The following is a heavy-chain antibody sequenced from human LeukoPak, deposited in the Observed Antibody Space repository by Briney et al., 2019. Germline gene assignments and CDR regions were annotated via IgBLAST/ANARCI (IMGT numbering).Heavy chain of an antibody. CDR1: GFDFSTYA. D-gene: IGHD3-22*01. CDR2: ISGSGNRA. CDR3: AKDADISVELVVITSFDS. V-gene: IGHV3-23*01. Sequence: PGGTLRLSCAAPGFDFSTYAMSWVRQAPGKGLEWVSGISGSGNRAYHADSVKGRFTISRDNSKNMLYLQMNSLRAEDTALYYCAKDADISVELVVITSFDSWGQGTLVTVSS. J-gene: IGHJ4*02.